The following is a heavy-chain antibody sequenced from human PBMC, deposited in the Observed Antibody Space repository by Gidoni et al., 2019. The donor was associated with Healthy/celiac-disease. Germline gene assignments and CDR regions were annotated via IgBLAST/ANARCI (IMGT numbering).Heavy chain of an antibody. CDR2: ISYDGSNK. J-gene: IGHJ6*02. Sequence: QVQLVESGGGVVQPGRSLRLSCAASGFTFSSYAMHWVRQAPGKGLEWVAVISYDGSNKYYADSVKGRFTISRDNSKNTLYLQMNSLRAEDTAVYYCARKGDDFWSGSEGYYGMDVWGQGTTVTVSS. CDR1: GFTFSSYA. CDR3: ARKGDDFWSGSEGYYGMDV. V-gene: IGHV3-30-3*01. D-gene: IGHD3-3*01.